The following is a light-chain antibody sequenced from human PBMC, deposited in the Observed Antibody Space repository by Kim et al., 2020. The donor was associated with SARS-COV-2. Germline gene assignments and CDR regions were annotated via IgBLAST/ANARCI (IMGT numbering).Light chain of an antibody. CDR3: QQYYSYPLT. J-gene: IGKJ3*01. Sequence: APTGDRVTITCRASQGISTYLAWYQQKPGKAPKLLIYAASTLQSGVPSRFSGSGSGTDFTLTISCLQSEDFATYYCQQYYSYPLTFGQGTKVDIK. V-gene: IGKV1-8*01. CDR2: AAS. CDR1: QGISTY.